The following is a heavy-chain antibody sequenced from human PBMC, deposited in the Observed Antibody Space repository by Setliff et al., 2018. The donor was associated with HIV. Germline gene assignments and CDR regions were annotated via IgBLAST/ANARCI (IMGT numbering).Heavy chain of an antibody. J-gene: IGHJ5*02. D-gene: IGHD2-2*01. V-gene: IGHV4-59*01. CDR2: IYNSVTT. CDR3: ARGGTSSNWFGP. CDR1: GASISSNT. Sequence: PSETLSLTCIVSGASISSNTWSWIRQAPGKGLQWIGFIYNSVTTNYNPSLKGRVTISLDTSKNQFSLKLTSVTAADTAVYYCARGGTSSNWFGPWGQGTLVTVSS.